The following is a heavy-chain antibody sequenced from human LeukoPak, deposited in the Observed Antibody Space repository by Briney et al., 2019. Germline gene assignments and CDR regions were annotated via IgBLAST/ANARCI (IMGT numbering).Heavy chain of an antibody. Sequence: PGGSLRLPCAASGFTFSSYAMSWVRQAPGKGLEWVSAISGGSADYADSVKGRFSISIDNSKNTLYLQMNSLRAEDTAFYYCARALSGNYGAFYYYYMDVWGKGTTVTVS. CDR1: GFTFSSYA. J-gene: IGHJ6*03. D-gene: IGHD1-26*01. CDR3: ARALSGNYGAFYYYYMDV. V-gene: IGHV3-23*01. CDR2: ISGGSA.